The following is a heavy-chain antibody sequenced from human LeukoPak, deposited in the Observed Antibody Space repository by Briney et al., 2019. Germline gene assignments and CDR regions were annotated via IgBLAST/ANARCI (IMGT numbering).Heavy chain of an antibody. CDR2: IKQDGSEK. CDR1: GFTFSSYW. Sequence: PGGSLRLSCAASGFTFSSYWMSWVRQAPGKGLEWVANIKQDGSEKYYVDSVKGRFTISRDNAKNSLYLQMNSLRAEDTAVYYCARLSGCIAAAGKDCRAPFDYWGQGTLVTVSS. D-gene: IGHD6-13*01. J-gene: IGHJ4*02. V-gene: IGHV3-7*01. CDR3: ARLSGCIAAAGKDCRAPFDY.